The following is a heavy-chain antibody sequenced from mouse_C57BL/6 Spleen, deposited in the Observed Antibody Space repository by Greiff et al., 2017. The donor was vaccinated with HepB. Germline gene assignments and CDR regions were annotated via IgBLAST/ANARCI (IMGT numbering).Heavy chain of an antibody. CDR1: GYAFSSSW. Sequence: VQLQQSGPELVKPGASVKISCKASGYAFSSSWMNWVKQRPEQGLEWIGRIDPANGNTKYAPKFQGKATITADTSSNTAYLQLSSLTSEDTAIYYCARLDYYGNYNYWGQGTTLTVSS. CDR3: ARLDYYGNYNY. V-gene: IGHV14-3*01. CDR2: IDPANGNT. J-gene: IGHJ2*01. D-gene: IGHD2-1*01.